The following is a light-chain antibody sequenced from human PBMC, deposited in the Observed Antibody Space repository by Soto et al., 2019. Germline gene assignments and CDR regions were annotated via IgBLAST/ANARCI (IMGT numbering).Light chain of an antibody. Sequence: AQPPSPAGAPGQSVTISCPGTRSAVADYKDVSWYQQHPGKAPKLIIYEVTKRPSGVPDRFSGSKSGNTASLTVSGLQAEDEADYYCSSNAGSDNYVFGTGTKVTVL. J-gene: IGLJ1*01. CDR3: SSNAGSDNYV. V-gene: IGLV2-8*01. CDR2: EVT. CDR1: RSAVADYKD.